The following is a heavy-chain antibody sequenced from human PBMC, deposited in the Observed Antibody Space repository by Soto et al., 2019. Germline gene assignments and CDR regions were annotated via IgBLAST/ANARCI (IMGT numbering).Heavy chain of an antibody. Sequence: GGSLRLSCAASGFTLSTYAMTWVRQAPGKGLEWVSAISCSGVYTYYADSVKGRFTISKDNSKNTLYLQMNSLRAEDTAIYYCAKSNYLDFYYYYGMDVWGQGTTVTVSS. V-gene: IGHV3-23*01. CDR2: ISCSGVYT. D-gene: IGHD1-7*01. J-gene: IGHJ6*02. CDR3: AKSNYLDFYYYYGMDV. CDR1: GFTLSTYA.